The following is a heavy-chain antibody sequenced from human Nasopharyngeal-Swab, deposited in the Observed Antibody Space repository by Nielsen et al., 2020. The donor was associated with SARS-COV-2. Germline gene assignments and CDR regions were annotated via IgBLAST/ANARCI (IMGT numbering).Heavy chain of an antibody. CDR2: MSYDGTNT. J-gene: IGHJ4*02. V-gene: IGHV3-30*04. CDR1: GFTFSSYV. D-gene: IGHD6-19*01. Sequence: GESLKISCAASGFTFSSYVIHWVRQAPGKGLEWVAFMSYDGTNTYYADSVKGRLTISRDNSKNTVYLQMNSLRADDTAVYYCARIRSSGWYPFDLDYWGQGTLVTVSS. CDR3: ARIRSSGWYPFDLDY.